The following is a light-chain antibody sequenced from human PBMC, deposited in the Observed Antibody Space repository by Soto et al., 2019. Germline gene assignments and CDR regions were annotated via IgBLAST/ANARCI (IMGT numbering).Light chain of an antibody. CDR1: SSDVGSYNR. CDR2: EVS. Sequence: QSVLTQPPSVSGSPGQSVAISCTGTSSDVGSYNRVSWYQQPPGAAPKLMIYEVSNRPSGVPDRFSGSKSGNTASLTISGLQAEDEADYYCNSYTGSSTYVFGTGTKDTV. V-gene: IGLV2-18*02. CDR3: NSYTGSSTYV. J-gene: IGLJ1*01.